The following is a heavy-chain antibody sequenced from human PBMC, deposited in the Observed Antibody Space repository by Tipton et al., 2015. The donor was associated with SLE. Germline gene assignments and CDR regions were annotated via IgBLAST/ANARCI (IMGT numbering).Heavy chain of an antibody. CDR3: ARQGSYYGSGSYYRDDAFDI. CDR2: IYHSGST. Sequence: TLSLTCAVSGYSISSGYYWGWIRQPPGKGLEWIGSIYHSGSTYYNPSPKSRVTISVDTSKNQFSLKLSSATAADTAVYYCARQGSYYGSGSYYRDDAFDIWGQGTMVTVSP. J-gene: IGHJ3*02. V-gene: IGHV4-38-2*01. D-gene: IGHD3-10*01. CDR1: GYSISSGYY.